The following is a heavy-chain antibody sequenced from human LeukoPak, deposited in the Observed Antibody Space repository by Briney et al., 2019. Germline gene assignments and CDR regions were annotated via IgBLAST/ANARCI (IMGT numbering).Heavy chain of an antibody. CDR1: GGSISSHY. D-gene: IGHD6-13*01. J-gene: IGHJ6*03. CDR3: ARICWSSSWYTDYYYYMDV. CDR2: IYYSGST. V-gene: IGHV4-59*11. Sequence: SETLSLTCTVSGGSISSHYWSWIRQPPGKGLEWIGYIYYSGSTNYNPSLKSRVTISVDTSKNQFSLKLSAVTAADTAVYHCARICWSSSWYTDYYYYMDVWGKGTTVTVSS.